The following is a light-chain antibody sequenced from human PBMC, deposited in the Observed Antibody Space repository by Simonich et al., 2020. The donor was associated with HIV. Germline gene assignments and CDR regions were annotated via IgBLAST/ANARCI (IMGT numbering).Light chain of an antibody. V-gene: IGKV3D-20*01. CDR2: DAS. CDR1: QSVSNY. CDR3: QQYGRSPFT. Sequence: EIVLTQSPATLSLSPGERATLSCSASQSVSNYLAWYQQKPGVAPRLLIYDASIRATGIPDRFSGSGSGTDFTLTIRRLEPEDFAVYYCQQYGRSPFTFGPGTTVDIK. J-gene: IGKJ3*01.